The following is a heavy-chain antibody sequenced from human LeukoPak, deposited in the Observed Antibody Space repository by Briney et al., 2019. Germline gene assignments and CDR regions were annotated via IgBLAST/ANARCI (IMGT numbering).Heavy chain of an antibody. CDR2: IYSGGGT. CDR3: ARYSSSGFDY. J-gene: IGHJ4*02. CDR1: GFTVSSSY. V-gene: IGHV3-53*01. D-gene: IGHD2-2*01. Sequence: PGGSLRLSCAVSGFTVSSSYMTWVRQAPGKGLDWVSLIYSGGGTYYADSVKGRFIISRDNSKNTLYLQMNSLRADDTAVYYCARYSSSGFDYWGQGTLVTVSS.